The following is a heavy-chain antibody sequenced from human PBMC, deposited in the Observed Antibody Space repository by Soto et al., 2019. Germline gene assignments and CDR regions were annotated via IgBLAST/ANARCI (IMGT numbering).Heavy chain of an antibody. CDR1: GYTLTSYY. CDR3: ARGISTTRYYYYYGMDV. J-gene: IGHJ6*02. Sequence: ASVKVSCKASGYTLTSYYLHWVRQAPGQGPEWMGIINPSGGITNDAQKFQDRVTMTSDTSTSTVYMELSSLRSEDTAVYYCARGISTTRYYYYYGMDVWGQGTAVTVSS. D-gene: IGHD2-2*01. V-gene: IGHV1-46*01. CDR2: INPSGGIT.